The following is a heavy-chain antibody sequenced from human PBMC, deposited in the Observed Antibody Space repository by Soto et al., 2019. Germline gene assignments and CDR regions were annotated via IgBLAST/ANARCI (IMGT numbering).Heavy chain of an antibody. CDR2: IIPIFGTA. D-gene: IGHD3-10*01. Sequence: SVKVSCKASGGTFSSYAISWVRQAPGQGLEWMGGIIPIFGTANYAQKFQGGVTITADESTSTAYMELSSLRSEDTAVYYCARPMTYYYGSGSQYYYYGMDVWGQGTTVTVSS. CDR3: ARPMTYYYGSGSQYYYYGMDV. V-gene: IGHV1-69*13. J-gene: IGHJ6*02. CDR1: GGTFSSYA.